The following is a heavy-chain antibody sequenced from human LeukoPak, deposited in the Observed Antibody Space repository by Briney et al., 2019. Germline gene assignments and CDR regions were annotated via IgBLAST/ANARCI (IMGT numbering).Heavy chain of an antibody. CDR1: GLTFSTSG. CDR3: STETDGRHFDY. J-gene: IGHJ4*02. V-gene: IGHV3-21*06. D-gene: IGHD5-24*01. Sequence: GGSLRLSCTTSGLTFSTSGFNWVRQAPGKGLEWVASIGPTGFDRYHADSIKGRFTISRDNANNFLYVQMDSLRSEATAEYYCSTETDGRHFDYWGQGTLLTVSS. CDR2: IGPTGFDR.